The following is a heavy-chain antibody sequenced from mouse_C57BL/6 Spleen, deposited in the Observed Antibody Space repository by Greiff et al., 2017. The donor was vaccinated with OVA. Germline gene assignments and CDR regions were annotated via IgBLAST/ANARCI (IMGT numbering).Heavy chain of an antibody. CDR1: GYTFTSYW. V-gene: IGHV1-55*01. CDR2: IYPGSGST. CDR3: ARGIYDGYSAWFAY. J-gene: IGHJ3*01. Sequence: QVQLKQPGAELVKPGASVKMSCKASGYTFTSYWITWVKQRPGQGLEWIGDIYPGSGSTNYNEKFKSKATLTVDTSSSTAYMQLSSLTSEDSAVYYCARGIYDGYSAWFAYWGQGTLVTVSA. D-gene: IGHD2-3*01.